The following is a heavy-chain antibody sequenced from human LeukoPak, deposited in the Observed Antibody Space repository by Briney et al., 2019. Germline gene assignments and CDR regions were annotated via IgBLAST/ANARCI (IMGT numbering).Heavy chain of an antibody. V-gene: IGHV3-21*01. D-gene: IGHD1-26*01. CDR1: GFTFSSYS. J-gene: IGHJ4*02. CDR3: SREEKVGELLADF. Sequence: GGSLRLSCAASGFTFSSYSMNWVRQAPGKGLEWVSSISSTSSVIFYADSVKGRFTISRDNARNSLYLQMNSLRAEDTAVYYCSREEKVGELLADFWGQGTLVTVSS. CDR2: ISSTSSVI.